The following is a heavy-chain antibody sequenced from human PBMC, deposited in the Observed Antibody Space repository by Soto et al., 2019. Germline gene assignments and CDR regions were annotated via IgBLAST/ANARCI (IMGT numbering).Heavy chain of an antibody. CDR3: ARELYGSGE. CDR2: IIPIFGTA. D-gene: IGHD3-10*01. V-gene: IGHV1-69*01. Sequence: QVQLVQSGAEVKKPGSSVKVSCKASGGTFSSYAISWVRQAPGQGLEWRGGIIPIFGTANYAQKFQGRVTITADEPTSTAYTELSSLRSEDTAVYYCARELYGSGEWGQGTLVTVSS. CDR1: GGTFSSYA. J-gene: IGHJ4*02.